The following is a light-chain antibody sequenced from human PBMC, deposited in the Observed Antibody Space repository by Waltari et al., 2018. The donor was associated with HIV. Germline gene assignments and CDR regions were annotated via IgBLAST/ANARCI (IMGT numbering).Light chain of an antibody. J-gene: IGLJ3*02. CDR3: YSRDRSVDHRGV. V-gene: IGLV3-10*01. Sequence: SYELTQPPSVSVSPGQTARITCSGDALPKKYAYWYQQRSGQAPVLVIYDDTKRPSGIPGRFSGSSSGTIATLTISGAQGEEEADYYCYSRDRSVDHRGVFGGGTKVTVL. CDR1: ALPKKY. CDR2: DDT.